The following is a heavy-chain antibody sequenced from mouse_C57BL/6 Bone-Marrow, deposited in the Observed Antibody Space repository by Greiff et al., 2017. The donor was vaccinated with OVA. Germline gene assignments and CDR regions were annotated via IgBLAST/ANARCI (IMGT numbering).Heavy chain of an antibody. CDR1: GYTFTSYW. CDR2: IHPNSGST. J-gene: IGHJ1*03. D-gene: IGHD1-1*01. V-gene: IGHV1-64*01. CDR3: AREDYYGSFYWYFDV. Sequence: QVHVKQPGAELVKPGASVKLSCKASGYTFTSYWMHWVKQRPGQGLEWIGMIHPNSGSTNYNEKFKSKATLTVDKSSSTAYMQLSSLTSEDSAVYYCAREDYYGSFYWYFDVWGTGTTVTVSS.